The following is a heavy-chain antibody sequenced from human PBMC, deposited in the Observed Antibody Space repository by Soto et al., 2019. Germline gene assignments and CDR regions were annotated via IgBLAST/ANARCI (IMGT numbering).Heavy chain of an antibody. Sequence: PSETLSLTCAVSGYPISSSDWWSWVRRPPGKGLEWIGEIYHSGSTNYNPSLESRVTISVDRSKNQFSLKLSSVTAADTAAYYCAREGGAVLRYSDWSHYALDVWGQGTTVTVYS. CDR1: GYPISSSDW. V-gene: IGHV4-4*02. J-gene: IGHJ6*02. D-gene: IGHD3-9*01. CDR2: IYHSGST. CDR3: AREGGAVLRYSDWSHYALDV.